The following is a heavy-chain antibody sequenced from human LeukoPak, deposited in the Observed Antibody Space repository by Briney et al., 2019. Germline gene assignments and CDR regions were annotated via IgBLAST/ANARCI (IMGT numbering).Heavy chain of an antibody. V-gene: IGHV3-23*01. J-gene: IGHJ4*02. Sequence: EGSLRLSCAASGFNFPSQAMSWVRQTPGKGLEWVSVVSGSGRSTFYADSVQGRFTTSRDNSKNTLYLQMNSLRAEDTALYFCARHEGAWFGELSLWGQGTLVTVSS. CDR1: GFNFPSQA. D-gene: IGHD3-10*01. CDR2: VSGSGRST. CDR3: ARHEGAWFGELSL.